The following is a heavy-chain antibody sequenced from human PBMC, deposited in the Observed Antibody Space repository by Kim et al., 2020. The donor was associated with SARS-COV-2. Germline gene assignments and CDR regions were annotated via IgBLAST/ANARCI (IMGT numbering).Heavy chain of an antibody. V-gene: IGHV3-30*01. CDR3: ATDTLGVVVGAYDH. J-gene: IGHJ4*02. Sequence: ANSVRGRFTITRDNSKNTLYLQMNSLKSEDTAFYYCATDTLGVVVGAYDHWGQGTLVTVSS. D-gene: IGHD2-21*01.